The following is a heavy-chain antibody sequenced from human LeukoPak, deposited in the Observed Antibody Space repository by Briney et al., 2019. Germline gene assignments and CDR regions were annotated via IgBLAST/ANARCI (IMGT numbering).Heavy chain of an antibody. CDR1: RVTFTSYG. CDR2: ISGSGGGT. D-gene: IGHD1-7*01. Sequence: GGSLRLSCAASRVTFTSYGMSWVRQAPGKGLEWVSGISGSGGGTYYADSVKGRYTISRDNSQNTLYMQMNSLRAEDTAVYYCAKASDNWNYENWFDPWGQGTLVTVSS. J-gene: IGHJ5*02. CDR3: AKASDNWNYENWFDP. V-gene: IGHV3-23*01.